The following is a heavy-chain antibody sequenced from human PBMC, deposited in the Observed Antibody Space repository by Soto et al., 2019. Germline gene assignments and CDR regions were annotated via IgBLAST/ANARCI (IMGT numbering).Heavy chain of an antibody. Sequence: SETLSLTSTVSGGSINAFYWSLVRQPAGKGLEWIGRIFSSGSTSFNPSLESRVAMSVDTSKNHFSLNLSSVTAADMAVYYCARKGSYSAYNFAHGIQLWSFDFWGQGALVTVSS. CDR1: GGSINAFY. J-gene: IGHJ4*02. D-gene: IGHD5-12*01. CDR2: IFSSGST. CDR3: ARKGSYSAYNFAHGIQLWSFDF. V-gene: IGHV4-4*07.